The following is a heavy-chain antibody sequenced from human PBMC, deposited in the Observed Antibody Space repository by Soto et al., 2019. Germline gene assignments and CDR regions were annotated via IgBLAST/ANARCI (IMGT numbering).Heavy chain of an antibody. CDR3: ARGGGYSSSGNWFDP. Sequence: QVQLQQWGAGLLKPSETLSLTCAVYGGAFSRYYWSWIRQPPGTGLEWIGEINPSGSTNYNPALKRRVTISVDTSKNQFSLELSSVTAADRAVYYCARGGGYSSSGNWFDPCGQGTLFTVSS. V-gene: IGHV4-34*01. CDR2: INPSGST. J-gene: IGHJ5*02. D-gene: IGHD6-6*01. CDR1: GGAFSRYY.